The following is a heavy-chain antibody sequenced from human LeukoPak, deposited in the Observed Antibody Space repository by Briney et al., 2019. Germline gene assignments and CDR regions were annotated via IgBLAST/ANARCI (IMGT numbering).Heavy chain of an antibody. Sequence: GGSLRLSCAASGFTVSSNYMSWDRQAPGKGLEWVSDIYSGGSTYYADSVKGRFTISRNNSKNTLYLQMNSLGAEDTALYYCARRSGIAVAGAFVYWGEGTLVTVSS. V-gene: IGHV3-53*01. CDR1: GFTVSSNY. D-gene: IGHD6-19*01. CDR2: IYSGGST. J-gene: IGHJ4*02. CDR3: ARRSGIAVAGAFVY.